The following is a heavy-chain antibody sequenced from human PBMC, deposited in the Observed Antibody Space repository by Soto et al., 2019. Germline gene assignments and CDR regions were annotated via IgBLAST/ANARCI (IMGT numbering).Heavy chain of an antibody. J-gene: IGHJ6*02. Sequence: GESLTLSCKGSGYSFTSYWISWVRQMPGKGLEWMGRIDPSDSYTNYSPSFQGHVTISADKSISTAYLQWSSLKASDTAMYYCAFTGTTYYGMDVWGQGTTVTVSS. D-gene: IGHD1-7*01. CDR3: AFTGTTYYGMDV. V-gene: IGHV5-10-1*01. CDR2: IDPSDSYT. CDR1: GYSFTSYW.